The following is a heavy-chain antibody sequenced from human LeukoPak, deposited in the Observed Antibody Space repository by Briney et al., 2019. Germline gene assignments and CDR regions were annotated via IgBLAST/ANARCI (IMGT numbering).Heavy chain of an antibody. D-gene: IGHD5-24*01. Sequence: PSETLSLTCTVSGGSITSYYWSWFRQPPGKGPEWIGYIYYSGSTNYNPSLKSRVTISVDTSKNQFSLDLTSVTAADTAVYYCARGMATVYYWGQGTLVSVSS. CDR1: GGSITSYY. CDR2: IYYSGST. V-gene: IGHV4-59*01. J-gene: IGHJ4*02. CDR3: ARGMATVYY.